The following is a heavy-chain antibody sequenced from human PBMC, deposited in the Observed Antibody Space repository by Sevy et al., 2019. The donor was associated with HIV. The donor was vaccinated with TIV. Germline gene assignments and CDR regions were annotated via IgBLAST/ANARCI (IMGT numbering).Heavy chain of an antibody. CDR3: AKDPTAYCSGGSCWFDY. CDR1: GFTFSSYA. V-gene: IGHV3-23*01. CDR2: ISGSGGST. Sequence: GGSLRLSCAASGFTFSSYAMSWVRQAPGKGLEWVSAISGSGGSTYYADSVKGRFTISRDNSKNTLYLQMNSLRAEDTAVYYRAKDPTAYCSGGSCWFDYWGQGTLVTVSS. J-gene: IGHJ4*02. D-gene: IGHD2-15*01.